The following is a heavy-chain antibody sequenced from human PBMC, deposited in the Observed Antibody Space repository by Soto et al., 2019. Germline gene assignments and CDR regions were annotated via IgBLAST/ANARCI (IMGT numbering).Heavy chain of an antibody. D-gene: IGHD6-19*01. V-gene: IGHV3-49*04. Sequence: GGSLRLSCTASGFTFGDYAMSWVRQAPGKGLEWVGFIRSEAYGGTTEYTASVKGRFTISRDDPKSIAYLQMNSLKTEDTAVYYCTRDPPPYSSGWYWLDYWGQGTLVTVSS. J-gene: IGHJ4*02. CDR1: GFTFGDYA. CDR2: IRSEAYGGTT. CDR3: TRDPPPYSSGWYWLDY.